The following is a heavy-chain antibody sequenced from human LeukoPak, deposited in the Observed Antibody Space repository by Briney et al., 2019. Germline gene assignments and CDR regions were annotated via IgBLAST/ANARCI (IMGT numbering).Heavy chain of an antibody. V-gene: IGHV3-23*01. CDR1: GFTFSSYA. CDR3: AKAGHCGGDCYRSNWFDP. Sequence: PGGSLRLSCAASGFTFSSYAMSGVRQAPGKGLEWVSAISGSGGSTYYADSVKGRFTISRDNSKNTLYLQMNSLRAEDTAVYYCAKAGHCGGDCYRSNWFDPWGQGTLVTVSS. D-gene: IGHD2-21*02. J-gene: IGHJ5*02. CDR2: ISGSGGST.